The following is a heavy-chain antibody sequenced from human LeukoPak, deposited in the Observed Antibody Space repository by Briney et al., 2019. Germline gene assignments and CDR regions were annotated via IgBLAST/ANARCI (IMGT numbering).Heavy chain of an antibody. D-gene: IGHD6-6*01. CDR2: IYYSGST. V-gene: IGHV4-39*01. CDR1: GGSISSSSYY. CDR3: ARQGGSSADY. J-gene: IGHJ4*02. Sequence: NPSETLSLTCTVSGGSISSSSYYWGWIRQPPGKGLEWIGSIYYSGSTYYNPSLKSRVTISVDTSKNQSSLKLSSVTAADTAVYYCARQGGSSADYWGQGTLVTVSS.